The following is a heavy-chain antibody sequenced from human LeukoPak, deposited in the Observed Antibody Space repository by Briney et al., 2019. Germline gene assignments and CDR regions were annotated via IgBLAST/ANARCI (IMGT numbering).Heavy chain of an antibody. D-gene: IGHD3-22*01. V-gene: IGHV3-21*01. CDR1: GFTFSSYS. CDR2: ISSSSSYI. CDR3: ARVLQYDSSGPDAFDI. Sequence: GGSLRLSCAASGFTFSSYSMNWVRQAPGKGLEWVSSISSSSSYIYYADSVKGRFTISRDNAKNSLYLQMNSLRAEDTAVYYCARVLQYDSSGPDAFDIWGQGTMVTVSS. J-gene: IGHJ3*02.